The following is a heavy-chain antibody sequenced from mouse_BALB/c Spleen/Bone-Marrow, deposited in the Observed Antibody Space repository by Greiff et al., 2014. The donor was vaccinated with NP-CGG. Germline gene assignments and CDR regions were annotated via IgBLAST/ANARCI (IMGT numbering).Heavy chain of an antibody. CDR1: GYTFTSYW. CDR3: ARREDYDYDCAMDY. Sequence: VQLQESGAELARPGTSVKLSCKASGYTFTSYWMQWVKQRPGQGLEWIGAIYPGDGDTRYTQKFKGKATLTANKSSNTAYMQLSSLASEDSAVYFCARREDYDYDCAMDYWGQGTSVTVSS. V-gene: IGHV1-87*01. J-gene: IGHJ4*01. D-gene: IGHD2-4*01. CDR2: IYPGDGDT.